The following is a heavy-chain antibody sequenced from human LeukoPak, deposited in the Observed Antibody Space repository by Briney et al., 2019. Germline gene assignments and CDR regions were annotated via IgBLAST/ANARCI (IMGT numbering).Heavy chain of an antibody. V-gene: IGHV3-21*01. D-gene: IGHD6-6*01. CDR3: ARDLGAARPWGYYYYYYMDV. Sequence: PGGSLKLSCAASGFTFSSYSMNWVRQAPGKGLEWVSSISSSSSYIYYADSVKGRFTISRDNAKNSLYLQMNSLRAEDTAVYYCARDLGAARPWGYYYYYYMDVWGKGTTVTVSS. J-gene: IGHJ6*03. CDR2: ISSSSSYI. CDR1: GFTFSSYS.